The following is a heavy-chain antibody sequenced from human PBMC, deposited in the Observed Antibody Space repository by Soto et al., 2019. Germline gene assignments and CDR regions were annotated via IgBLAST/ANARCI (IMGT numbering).Heavy chain of an antibody. Sequence: ASVKVSCKASGYTFTSYAMHWVRQAPGQRLEWMGWINAGNGNTKYSQKFQGRVTITRDTSASTAYMELSSLRSEDTAVYYCARDLRYFDWAQQDYGMDVWGQGTPVTVSS. V-gene: IGHV1-3*01. CDR3: ARDLRYFDWAQQDYGMDV. D-gene: IGHD3-9*01. J-gene: IGHJ6*02. CDR1: GYTFTSYA. CDR2: INAGNGNT.